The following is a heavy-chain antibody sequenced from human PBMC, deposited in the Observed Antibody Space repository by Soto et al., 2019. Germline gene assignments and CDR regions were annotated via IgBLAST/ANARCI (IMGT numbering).Heavy chain of an antibody. V-gene: IGHV4-30-2*01. CDR3: ARADTIEAAAFDY. D-gene: IGHD6-13*01. J-gene: IGHJ4*02. CDR2: IYHSGST. CDR1: GGSISSGGYS. Sequence: KTSETLSLTCAVSGGSISSGGYSWSWIRQPPGKGLEWIGYIYHSGSTYYNPSLKSRVTISVERSKNQFSLKLSSVTAADTAVYYCARADTIEAAAFDYWGQGTLVTSPQ.